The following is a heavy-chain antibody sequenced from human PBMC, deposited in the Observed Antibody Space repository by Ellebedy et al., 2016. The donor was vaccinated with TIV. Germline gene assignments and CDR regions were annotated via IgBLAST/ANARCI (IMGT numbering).Heavy chain of an antibody. CDR1: GFTFSSYA. Sequence: GGSLRLSXVASGFTFSSYAMSWVRQAPGKGLEWVSTISHSDGSTYYIDSVKGRFTISSDNSKNTLFLQMNSLRAEDTALYYCARRGGSGWGGFDIWGQGTMVTVSS. V-gene: IGHV3-23*01. CDR2: ISHSDGST. J-gene: IGHJ3*02. D-gene: IGHD6-19*01. CDR3: ARRGGSGWGGFDI.